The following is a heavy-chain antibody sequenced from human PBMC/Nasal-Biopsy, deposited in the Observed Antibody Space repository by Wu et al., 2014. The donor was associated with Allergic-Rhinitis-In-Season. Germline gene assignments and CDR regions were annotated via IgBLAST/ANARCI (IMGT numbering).Heavy chain of an antibody. Sequence: TLSLTCTVSGGSVNNNLYYWSWVRQSPGKGLEWIGYVYYSGSTNYNPSLSSRVSISLDTSKNQFSLRLTSVTAADTAIYYCARAGLGFLNYFDPWGQGTLVTVSS. D-gene: IGHD1-7*01. CDR3: ARAGLGFLNYFDP. J-gene: IGHJ5*02. V-gene: IGHV4-61*01. CDR2: VYYSGST. CDR1: GGSVNNNLYY.